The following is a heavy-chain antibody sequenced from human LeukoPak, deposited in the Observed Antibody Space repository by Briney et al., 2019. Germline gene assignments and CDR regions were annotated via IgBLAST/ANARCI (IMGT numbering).Heavy chain of an antibody. CDR1: GFTFSSYS. V-gene: IGHV3-21*01. D-gene: IGHD3-10*01. Sequence: GGSLRLSCAASGFTFSSYSMNWVRQAPGKGLEWVSSISSSSSYTYYADSVKGRFTISRGNAKNSLYLQMNSLRAEDTAVYYCARYSGSGSLPVPLDYWGQGTLVTVSS. CDR3: ARYSGSGSLPVPLDY. J-gene: IGHJ4*02. CDR2: ISSSSSYT.